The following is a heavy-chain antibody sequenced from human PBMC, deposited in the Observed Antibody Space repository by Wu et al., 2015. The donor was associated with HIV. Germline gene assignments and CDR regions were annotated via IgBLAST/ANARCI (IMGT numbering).Heavy chain of an antibody. V-gene: IGHV1-69*13. J-gene: IGHJ4*02. Sequence: KKPGSSVKVSCKASGGTFSSYAISWVRQAPGQGLEWMGRIIPTFGTANYAQKFQGRVTITADESTSTAYMELSSLRSEDTAVYYCARFSDSGYDERFDYWGQGTLVTVSS. CDR3: ARFSDSGYDERFDY. CDR1: GGTFSSYA. CDR2: IIPTFGTA. D-gene: IGHD5-12*01.